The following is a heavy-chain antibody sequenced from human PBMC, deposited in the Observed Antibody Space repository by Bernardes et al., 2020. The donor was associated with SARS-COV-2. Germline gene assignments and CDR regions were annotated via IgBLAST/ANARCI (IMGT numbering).Heavy chain of an antibody. CDR3: ARGRRVYDVLTGFYPSTTYYFDF. Sequence: ASVKVSCKASGYTFTSNDINWVRQATGQGLEWVGWMNPNSGNTGYAQNFQGRDTMTRNTSITTAYMEVSSLRSEDTAVYYCARGRRVYDVLTGFYPSTTYYFDFWGQGTPVTVSS. V-gene: IGHV1-8*01. D-gene: IGHD3-9*01. CDR2: MNPNSGNT. J-gene: IGHJ4*02. CDR1: GYTFTSND.